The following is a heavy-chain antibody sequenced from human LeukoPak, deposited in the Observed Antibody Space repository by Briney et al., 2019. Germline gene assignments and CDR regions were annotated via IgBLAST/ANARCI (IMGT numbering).Heavy chain of an antibody. Sequence: ASVKVSCTASGGTFSSYAISWVRQAPGQGLEWMGGIIPIFGTANYAQKFQGRVTITADESTSTAYMELSSLRSEDTAVYYCARDTRRGYSYGPFDYWGQGTLVTVSS. J-gene: IGHJ4*02. CDR1: GGTFSSYA. CDR3: ARDTRRGYSYGPFDY. D-gene: IGHD5-18*01. V-gene: IGHV1-69*13. CDR2: IIPIFGTA.